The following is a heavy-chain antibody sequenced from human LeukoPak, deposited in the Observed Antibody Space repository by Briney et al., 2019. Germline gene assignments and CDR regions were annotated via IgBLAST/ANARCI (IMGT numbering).Heavy chain of an antibody. V-gene: IGHV3-9*01. Sequence: GGSLRLSCAASGFTFSSYTMTWVRQAPGKGLEWVSGISWNSGSIGYADSVKGRFTISRDNAKNSLYLQMNSLRAEDTALYYCAKDRLYYYDSSGRAFDIWGQGTMVTVSS. CDR3: AKDRLYYYDSSGRAFDI. CDR1: GFTFSSYT. J-gene: IGHJ3*02. CDR2: ISWNSGSI. D-gene: IGHD3-22*01.